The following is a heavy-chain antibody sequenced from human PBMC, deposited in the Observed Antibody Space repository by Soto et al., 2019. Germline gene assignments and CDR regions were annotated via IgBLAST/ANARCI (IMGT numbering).Heavy chain of an antibody. J-gene: IGHJ6*02. Sequence: VQLVQSGAEVKKPGSSVKVSCKASGGTFSSSAISWVRQAPGQGLEWMGGISPTLNRENYAQKFQGRVTITADKATDTVYMELSRLRSEDTAVFYGARGLIDISGFGYYDHFYGMEVWGQGTTVPVSS. D-gene: IGHD3-22*01. CDR2: ISPTLNRE. V-gene: IGHV1-69*06. CDR1: GGTFSSSA. CDR3: ARGLIDISGFGYYDHFYGMEV.